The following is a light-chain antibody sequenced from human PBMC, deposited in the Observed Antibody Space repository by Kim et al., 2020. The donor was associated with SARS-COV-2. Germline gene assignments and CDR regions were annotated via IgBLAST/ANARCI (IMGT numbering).Light chain of an antibody. Sequence: HSVTISCTGTSSDVGGYNYVSGYQQYPGKAPKLMIYEVTKRPSGVPDRFSGSKSGNTASLTVSGLQAEDEADYYCSSYAGSNNFVVFGGGTQLTVL. CDR3: SSYAGSNNFVV. CDR1: SSDVGGYNY. CDR2: EVT. J-gene: IGLJ2*01. V-gene: IGLV2-8*01.